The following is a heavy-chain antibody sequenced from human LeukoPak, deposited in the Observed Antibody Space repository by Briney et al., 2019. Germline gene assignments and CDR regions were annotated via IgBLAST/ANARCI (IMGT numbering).Heavy chain of an antibody. CDR2: INSDGRST. V-gene: IGHV3-74*01. Sequence: GGSLRLSCAASGFTFSSFWMHWVRQAPGKGLVGVSRINSDGRSTNYADSVKGRFTISRDNAKNTLYLQMNSLRAEDTAVYYCARGSGDSSGWTSYLGAWFDYWGQGTLVTVSS. D-gene: IGHD6-19*01. CDR1: GFTFSSFW. CDR3: ARGSGDSSGWTSYLGAWFDY. J-gene: IGHJ4*02.